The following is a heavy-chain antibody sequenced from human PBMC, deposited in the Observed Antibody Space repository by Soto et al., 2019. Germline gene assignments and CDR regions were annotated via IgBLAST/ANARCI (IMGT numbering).Heavy chain of an antibody. Sequence: SETLSLTCTVSGGSISSYYWSWIRQPPGKGLEWIGYIYYSGSTNYNPSLKSRVTISVDTSKNQFSLKLSSVTAADTAVYYCARVWSGSSSSKYFQHWGQGTLVTVSS. CDR1: GGSISSYY. CDR2: IYYSGST. CDR3: ARVWSGSSSSKYFQH. D-gene: IGHD6-6*01. V-gene: IGHV4-59*01. J-gene: IGHJ1*01.